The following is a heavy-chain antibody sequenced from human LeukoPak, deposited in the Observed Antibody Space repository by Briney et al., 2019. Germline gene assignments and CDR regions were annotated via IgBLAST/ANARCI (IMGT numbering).Heavy chain of an antibody. CDR1: GGSISSYY. CDR3: ARRAQGYYDSSGYLNWFDP. Sequence: SETLSLTCTVSGGSISSYYWSWIRQPPGKGLEWIGYIYYSGSTNYNPSLKSRVTIPVDTSKDQFSLKLSSVTAADTAVYYCARRAQGYYDSSGYLNWFDPWGQGTLVTVSS. CDR2: IYYSGST. D-gene: IGHD3-22*01. J-gene: IGHJ5*02. V-gene: IGHV4-59*08.